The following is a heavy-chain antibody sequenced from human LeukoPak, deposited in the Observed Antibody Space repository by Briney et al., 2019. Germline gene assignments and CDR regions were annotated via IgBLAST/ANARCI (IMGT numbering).Heavy chain of an antibody. CDR1: GFTFSGYS. Sequence: GGSLRLSCTASGFTFSGYSMNWIRQAPGKGLEWVSSFGTRSTSIYHAGSVKGRFAISRDNAKNSLYLQMNSLRAEDTAVYYCAREVSEGFDFWGQGTLVTASS. J-gene: IGHJ4*02. V-gene: IGHV3-21*01. CDR2: FGTRSTSI. CDR3: AREVSEGFDF. D-gene: IGHD3-22*01.